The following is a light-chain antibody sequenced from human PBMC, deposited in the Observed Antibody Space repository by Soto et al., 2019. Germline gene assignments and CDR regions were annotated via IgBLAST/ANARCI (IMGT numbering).Light chain of an antibody. V-gene: IGLV2-14*01. Sequence: ALTQPASVSGSPGQSITISCTGASSDIGDYNYVSWYQQHPGKAPKLIISEVTNRPSGVSNRFSGSKSGNTASLTISGLQAEDEAHYYGISCRGTDSPYVFGTGAKVTVL. CDR2: EVT. J-gene: IGLJ1*01. CDR1: SSDIGDYNY. CDR3: ISCRGTDSPYV.